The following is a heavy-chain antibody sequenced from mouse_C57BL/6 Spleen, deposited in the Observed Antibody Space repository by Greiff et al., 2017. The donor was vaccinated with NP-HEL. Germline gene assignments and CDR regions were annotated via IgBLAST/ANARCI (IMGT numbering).Heavy chain of an antibody. CDR3: ARWPHYYGSSYGDRYY. J-gene: IGHJ4*01. Sequence: EVQLQQSGPELVKPGASVKISCKASGYTFTDYYMNWVKQSHGKSLEWIGDINPNNGGTSYNQKFKGKATLTVDKSSSTAYMELRSLTSEDSAVYYCARWPHYYGSSYGDRYYWGQGTSVTVSS. V-gene: IGHV1-26*01. CDR1: GYTFTDYY. CDR2: INPNNGGT. D-gene: IGHD1-1*01.